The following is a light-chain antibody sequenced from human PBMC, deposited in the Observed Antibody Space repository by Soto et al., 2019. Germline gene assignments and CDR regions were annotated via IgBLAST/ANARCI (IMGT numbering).Light chain of an antibody. V-gene: IGKV3-15*01. CDR3: QQFNNLPYS. Sequence: EVVMTQSPATLSVSPGESATLSCRASQTVSRNLAWYQQKPGQAPRLLIDGSFTWATGVPARFSASRSGTEFTLTITSPQSEDFALYFCQQFNNLPYSFGQGTKLDI. CDR1: QTVSRN. CDR2: GSF. J-gene: IGKJ2*03.